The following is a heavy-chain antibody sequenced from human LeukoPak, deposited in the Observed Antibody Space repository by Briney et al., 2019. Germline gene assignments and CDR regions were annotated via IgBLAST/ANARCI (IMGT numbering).Heavy chain of an antibody. J-gene: IGHJ4*02. CDR2: INSDGSSA. Sequence: GGSLRLSCAASGFSFSSYWMHWVRQAPGKGLVWVSAINSDGSSATYADSAEGRFTISRDNAKNTLYLQMNSLRAEDTAVYYCAGPGRGYSYGSFDYWGQGTLVTVSS. D-gene: IGHD5-18*01. CDR3: AGPGRGYSYGSFDY. CDR1: GFSFSSYW. V-gene: IGHV3-74*01.